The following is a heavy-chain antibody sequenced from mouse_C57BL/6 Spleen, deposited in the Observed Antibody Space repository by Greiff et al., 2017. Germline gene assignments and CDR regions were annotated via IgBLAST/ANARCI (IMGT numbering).Heavy chain of an antibody. CDR2: ISDGGSYT. Sequence: EVHLVESGGGLVKPGGSLKLSCAASGFTFSSYAMSWVRQTPEKRLEWVATISDGGSYTYYPDNVKGRFTISRDNAKNNLYLQMSHLKSEDTAMYYCARIYYGNYGGFAYWGQGTLVTVSA. CDR1: GFTFSSYA. V-gene: IGHV5-4*01. CDR3: ARIYYGNYGGFAY. D-gene: IGHD2-1*01. J-gene: IGHJ3*01.